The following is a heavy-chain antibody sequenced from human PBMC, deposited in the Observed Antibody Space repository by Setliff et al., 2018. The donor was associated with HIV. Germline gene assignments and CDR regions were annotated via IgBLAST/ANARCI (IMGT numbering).Heavy chain of an antibody. V-gene: IGHV4-59*06. J-gene: IGHJ4*01. CDR3: ARGRYYFEY. CDR1: GGSISSHY. CDR2: FHYTGGT. Sequence: PSETLSLTCTVSGGSISSHYWSWIRQHPGRGLEWIGSFHYTGGTDYNPSLKSRGSLSLDTPKNQFSLRLNSLTAADTAVYYCARGRYYFEYWGHGTLVTVSS.